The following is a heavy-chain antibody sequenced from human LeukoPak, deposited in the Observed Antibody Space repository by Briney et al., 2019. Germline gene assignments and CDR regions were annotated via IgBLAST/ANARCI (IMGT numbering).Heavy chain of an antibody. Sequence: SETLSLTCTVSGGSISSYYWSWIRQPAGKGLEWIGRIYTSGSTNYNPSLKSRVTMSVDTSKNQFSLKLSSVTAADTAVYYCARGRRGYSYRNWFDPWGQGTLVTVSS. CDR3: ARGRRGYSYRNWFDP. J-gene: IGHJ5*02. CDR2: IYTSGST. D-gene: IGHD5-18*01. V-gene: IGHV4-4*07. CDR1: GGSISSYY.